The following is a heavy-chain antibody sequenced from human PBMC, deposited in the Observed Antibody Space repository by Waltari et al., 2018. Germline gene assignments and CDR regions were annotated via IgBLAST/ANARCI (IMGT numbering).Heavy chain of an antibody. D-gene: IGHD5-18*01. CDR1: GYTFTGYY. CDR3: AREIGRDSYGSYHHNWFDP. V-gene: IGHV1-2*02. J-gene: IGHJ5*02. Sequence: QVQLVQSGAEVKKPGASVKVSCKASGYTFTGYYMHWVRQAPGQGLEWMGWINPNGGGTNYAQKFQGRVTMTRDTSISTAYMELSRLRSDDTAVYYCAREIGRDSYGSYHHNWFDPWGQGTLVTVSS. CDR2: INPNGGGT.